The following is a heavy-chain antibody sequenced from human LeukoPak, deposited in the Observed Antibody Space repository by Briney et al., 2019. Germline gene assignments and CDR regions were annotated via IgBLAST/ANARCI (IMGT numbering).Heavy chain of an antibody. Sequence: ASVNVPCKVSGWPLAELSIHWVRQTHAKGLEWMGVFDAEEDKTIYAQRFEARVTMTENTATGTANWEMHSRTSDDTGVYYCATDMGNERTWSDYWGQGTLAVVSS. J-gene: IGHJ4*02. D-gene: IGHD3-3*01. CDR1: GWPLAELS. CDR3: ATDMGNERTWSDY. CDR2: FDAEEDKT. V-gene: IGHV1-24*01.